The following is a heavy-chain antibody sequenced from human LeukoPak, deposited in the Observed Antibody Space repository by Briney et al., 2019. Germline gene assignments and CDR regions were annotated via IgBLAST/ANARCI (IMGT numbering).Heavy chain of an antibody. CDR1: GGSFSGYY. J-gene: IGHJ3*02. CDR2: INHSGST. Sequence: SETLSLTCAVYGGSFSGYYWSWIRQPPGKGLEWIGEINHSGSTNYNPSLKSRVTISVDTSKNQFSLKLSSVTAADTAVYYCASLVLRFLEWTPLDAFDIWGQGTMVTVSS. V-gene: IGHV4-34*01. CDR3: ASLVLRFLEWTPLDAFDI. D-gene: IGHD3-3*01.